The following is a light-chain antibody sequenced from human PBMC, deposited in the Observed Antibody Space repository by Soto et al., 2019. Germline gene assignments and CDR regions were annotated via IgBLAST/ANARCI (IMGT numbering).Light chain of an antibody. CDR3: QSYDSSLSGSRV. CDR2: VNS. Sequence: QSVLTQPPSVSGAPGQRVTISCTGSSSNIGAGYDVHWYQQLPGTAPILLIYVNSNRPSGVPDRFSGSKSGTSASLAITGLQAEDEADYYCQSYDSSLSGSRVFGGGTKLTVL. CDR1: SSNIGAGYD. J-gene: IGLJ2*01. V-gene: IGLV1-40*01.